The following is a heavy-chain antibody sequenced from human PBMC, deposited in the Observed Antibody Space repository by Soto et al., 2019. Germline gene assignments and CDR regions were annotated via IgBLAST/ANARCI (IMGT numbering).Heavy chain of an antibody. V-gene: IGHV1-18*01. Sequence: ASVKVSCKASGGTFSSYAISWVRQAPGQGLEWMGGISAYNGNTNYAQNLQGRVTMTTYTSTSTAYKELRSLRSDDTAVYYCAGNDTGTTSAIGYWGQGTLVTVSS. CDR2: ISAYNGNT. D-gene: IGHD1-7*01. J-gene: IGHJ4*02. CDR3: AGNDTGTTSAIGY. CDR1: GGTFSSYA.